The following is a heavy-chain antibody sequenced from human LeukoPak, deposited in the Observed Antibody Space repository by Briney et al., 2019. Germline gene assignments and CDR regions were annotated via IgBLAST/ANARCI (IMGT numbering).Heavy chain of an antibody. CDR2: IYYSAST. D-gene: IGHD4-17*01. V-gene: IGHV4-59*12. J-gene: IGHJ6*03. CDR3: AGLTVTTRTYYYYYYMDV. CDR1: GGSISSYY. Sequence: SETLSLTCTVSGGSISSYYWSWIRQPPGKGLEWIGYIYYSASTKYNPSLKSRVTISVDKSKNQFSLKLSSVTAADTAVYYCAGLTVTTRTYYYYYYMDVWGKGTTVTVSS.